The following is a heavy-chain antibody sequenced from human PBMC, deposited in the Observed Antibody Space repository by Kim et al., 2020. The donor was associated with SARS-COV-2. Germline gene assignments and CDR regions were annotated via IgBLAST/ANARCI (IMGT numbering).Heavy chain of an antibody. Sequence: GGSLRLSCAASGFTFSSYWMSWVRQAPGKGLEWVASIKQDASVISYVDSVRGRFTISRDNAKNSLSLQMDSLRAEDTALYFCARPYRGGPFDILGLGTM. D-gene: IGHD3-16*01. V-gene: IGHV3-7*01. CDR1: GFTFSSYW. CDR2: IKQDASVI. CDR3: ARPYRGGPFDI. J-gene: IGHJ3*02.